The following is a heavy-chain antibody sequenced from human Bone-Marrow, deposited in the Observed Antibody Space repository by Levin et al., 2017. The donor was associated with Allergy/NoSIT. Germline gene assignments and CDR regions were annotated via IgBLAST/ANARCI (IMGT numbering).Heavy chain of an antibody. D-gene: IGHD2-15*01. Sequence: GESLKISCKGSGYSFTSYWISWVRQMPGKGLEWMGRIDPSDSYTNYSPSFQGHVTISADKSISTAYLQWSSLKASDTAMYYCARQVYCSGGSCYSHDAFDSWGQGTMVTVSS. CDR1: GYSFTSYW. V-gene: IGHV5-10-1*01. CDR3: ARQVYCSGGSCYSHDAFDS. J-gene: IGHJ3*02. CDR2: IDPSDSYT.